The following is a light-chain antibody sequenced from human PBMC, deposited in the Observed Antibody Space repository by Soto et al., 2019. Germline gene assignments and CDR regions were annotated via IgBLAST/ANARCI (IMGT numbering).Light chain of an antibody. CDR1: QSVSRIF. Sequence: EIVLTQSPGTLSLSPGERATLSCRASQSVSRIFLAWYQQKPGQAPRLLIYGTSSRATGIPDRFSGSGSGTDFTLTISRLEPEDFAVYYCQQYGNSPLTFGGGTKVDIK. V-gene: IGKV3-20*01. CDR2: GTS. J-gene: IGKJ4*01. CDR3: QQYGNSPLT.